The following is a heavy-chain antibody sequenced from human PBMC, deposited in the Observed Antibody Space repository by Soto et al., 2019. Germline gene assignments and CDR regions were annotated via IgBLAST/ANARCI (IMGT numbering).Heavy chain of an antibody. Sequence: SETLSLTCAVYGGSFSGYYWSWIRQPPGKGLEWIGEINHSGSTNYNPSLKSRVTISVDTSKNQFSLKLSSVTAADTAVYYCARRRITMVRGASYYFDYSGQRTLVTVSS. D-gene: IGHD3-10*01. CDR3: ARRRITMVRGASYYFDY. J-gene: IGHJ4*02. V-gene: IGHV4-34*01. CDR1: GGSFSGYY. CDR2: INHSGST.